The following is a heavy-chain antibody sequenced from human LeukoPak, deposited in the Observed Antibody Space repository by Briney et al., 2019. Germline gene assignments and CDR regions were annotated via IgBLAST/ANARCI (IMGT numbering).Heavy chain of an antibody. CDR1: GYTFTSYG. D-gene: IGHD6-6*01. V-gene: IGHV1-18*01. CDR3: ARDLRFGSSSPPGPFDY. CDR2: ISAYNGNT. J-gene: IGHJ4*02. Sequence: ASVKVSCKASGYTFTSYGISWVRQAPGQGVEWMGWISAYNGNTNYAQKLQGRVTMTTDTSTSTAYMELRSLRSDDTAVYYCARDLRFGSSSPPGPFDYWGQGTLVTVSS.